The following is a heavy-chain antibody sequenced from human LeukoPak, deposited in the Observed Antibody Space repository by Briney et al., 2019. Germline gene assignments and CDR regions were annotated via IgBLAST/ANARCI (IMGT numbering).Heavy chain of an antibody. J-gene: IGHJ6*03. CDR3: ARDRARDPQYYDILTGNYYYYYMDV. CDR1: GYTFTGYY. D-gene: IGHD3-9*01. Sequence: ASVKVSCKASGYTFTGYYMHWVRQAPGQGLEWMGWINPNSGGTNYAQKFQGRVTMTRDTSISTAYMELSRLRSDDTAVYYCARDRARDPQYYDILTGNYYYYYMDVWGKGTTVTVSS. CDR2: INPNSGGT. V-gene: IGHV1-2*02.